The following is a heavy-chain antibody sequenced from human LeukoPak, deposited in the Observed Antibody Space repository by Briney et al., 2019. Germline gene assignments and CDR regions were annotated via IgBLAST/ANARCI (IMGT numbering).Heavy chain of an antibody. CDR2: IYASRSS. CDR3: ASADGAYGGNLHYFDY. V-gene: IGHV4-61*02. Sequence: SETLTLTCTVSGCSISSGSYYWSWIRQPAGKGLEWIGRIYASRSSNSDPSLKSRVTISVDTSKNQFSLKLSSVTAADTAVYYCASADGAYGGNLHYFDYWGQGTLVTVSS. J-gene: IGHJ4*02. CDR1: GCSISSGSYY. D-gene: IGHD4/OR15-4a*01.